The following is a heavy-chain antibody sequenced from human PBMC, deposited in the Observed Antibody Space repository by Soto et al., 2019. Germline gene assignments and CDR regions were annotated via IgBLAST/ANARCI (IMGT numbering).Heavy chain of an antibody. CDR3: ARATTVVTLFDY. V-gene: IGHV4-31*03. J-gene: IGHJ4*02. D-gene: IGHD4-17*01. CDR1: GVSNRSGGYY. CDR2: IYYSWIT. Sequence: TLSLTCPVSGVSNRSGGYYWSWIRQHPGKCLEWIGYIYYSWITYYNPSLKSRVTISVDTSKNQFSLKLSSVTAADTAVYYCARATTVVTLFDYWGQGTLVNVYS.